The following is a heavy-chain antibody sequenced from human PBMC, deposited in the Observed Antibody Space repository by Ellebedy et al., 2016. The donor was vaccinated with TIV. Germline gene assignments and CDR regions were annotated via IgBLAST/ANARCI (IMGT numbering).Heavy chain of an antibody. V-gene: IGHV1-2*02. Sequence: ASVKVSCXASGYTFTGYYMHWVRQATGQGLEWMGWINPNSGGTNYAQKFQGRVTMTRDTSISTAYMELSRLRSDDTAVYYCARDGYSGSYLGWFDPWGQGTLVTVSS. CDR3: ARDGYSGSYLGWFDP. D-gene: IGHD1-26*01. CDR2: INPNSGGT. J-gene: IGHJ5*02. CDR1: GYTFTGYY.